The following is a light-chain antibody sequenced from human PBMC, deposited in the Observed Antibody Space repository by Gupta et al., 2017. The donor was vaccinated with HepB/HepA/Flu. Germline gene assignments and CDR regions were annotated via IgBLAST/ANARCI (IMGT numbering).Light chain of an antibody. Sequence: SYGLTQPPSVSVAPGKTARISCGGNNIGSKSVHWYQQKPGQAPVLVVYDDSDRPSGIPERFSGSNSGNTATLTISRAEAGDEADYYCQVWDSTSDHREVFGGGTKLTVL. V-gene: IGLV3-21*03. J-gene: IGLJ2*01. CDR2: DDS. CDR1: NIGSKS. CDR3: QVWDSTSDHREV.